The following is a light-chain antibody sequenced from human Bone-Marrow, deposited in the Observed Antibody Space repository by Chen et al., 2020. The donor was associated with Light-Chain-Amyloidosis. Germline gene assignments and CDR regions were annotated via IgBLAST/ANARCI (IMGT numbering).Light chain of an antibody. V-gene: IGLV2-14*01. Sequence: QSALTQPASVSGSPGQSITISCTGSSSDIGGYNYVSWYQQHPGKAPKLMIYEVSDRPSGVSHRFSGSKSGNTASLTISGLQAEDEATYYCSSFTVSATLLFGGGTTVTVL. CDR2: EVS. CDR3: SSFTVSATLL. J-gene: IGLJ2*01. CDR1: SSDIGGYNY.